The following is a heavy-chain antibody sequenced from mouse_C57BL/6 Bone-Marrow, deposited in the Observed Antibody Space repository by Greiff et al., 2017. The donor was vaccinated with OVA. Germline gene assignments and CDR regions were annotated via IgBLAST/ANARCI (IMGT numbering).Heavy chain of an antibody. V-gene: IGHV1-50*01. Sequence: VQLQQPGAELVKPGASVKLSCKASGYTFTGYWMQWVKQRPGQGLEWIGEIDPSDSYTNYNQKFKGKATLTVDTSSSTAYMQLSSLTSEDSAVYYCAREDYWGQGTTLTVSS. CDR3: AREDY. CDR1: GYTFTGYW. CDR2: IDPSDSYT. J-gene: IGHJ2*01.